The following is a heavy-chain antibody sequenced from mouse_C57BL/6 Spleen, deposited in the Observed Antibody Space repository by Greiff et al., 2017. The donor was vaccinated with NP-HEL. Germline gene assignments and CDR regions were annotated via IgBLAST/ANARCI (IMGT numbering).Heavy chain of an antibody. Sequence: QVHVKQPGAELVMPGASVKLSCKASGYTFTSYWMHWVKQRPGQGLEWIGEIDPSDSYTNYNQKFKGKSTLTVDKSCSTAYMQLSSLTSEDSAVYYCARSYGSSYSYWYFDVWGTGTTVTVSS. J-gene: IGHJ1*03. D-gene: IGHD1-1*01. CDR1: GYTFTSYW. V-gene: IGHV1-69*01. CDR3: ARSYGSSYSYWYFDV. CDR2: IDPSDSYT.